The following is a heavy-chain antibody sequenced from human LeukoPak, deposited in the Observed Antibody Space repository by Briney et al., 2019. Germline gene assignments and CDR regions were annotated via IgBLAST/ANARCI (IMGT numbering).Heavy chain of an antibody. CDR2: IWFDGSKE. CDR3: ARVWRPLSGNYNFDY. V-gene: IGHV3-33*08. J-gene: IGHJ4*02. Sequence: GGSLRLSCSASGFTFSHYAMHWVRQAPGKGLEWVAVIWFDGSKEYYAESVKGRFTVSRDNSKNTLYLQMTSLRAEDTAVYYCARVWRPLSGNYNFDYWGQGTLVIVSS. CDR1: GFTFSHYA. D-gene: IGHD1-26*01.